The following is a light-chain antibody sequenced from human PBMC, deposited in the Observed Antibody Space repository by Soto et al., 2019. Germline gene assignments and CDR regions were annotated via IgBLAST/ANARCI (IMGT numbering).Light chain of an antibody. J-gene: IGKJ2*01. CDR1: QTVLTW. CDR3: QHYFSYPYA. CDR2: KAL. Sequence: DIQVTQSPATLSASVGDTVSITCRASQTVLTWLAWYQQKPGKAPNLLIYKALRLRDGVPSRFSGSGSGTDFTLTITSLQPDDFASYFCQHYFSYPYAFGQGTKLEI. V-gene: IGKV1-5*03.